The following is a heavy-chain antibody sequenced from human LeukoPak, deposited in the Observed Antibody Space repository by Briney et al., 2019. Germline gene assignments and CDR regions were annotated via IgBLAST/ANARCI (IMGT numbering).Heavy chain of an antibody. CDR2: INPSGGST. CDR1: GYTFTSYY. V-gene: IGHV1-46*03. D-gene: IGHD6-13*01. J-gene: IGHJ4*02. CDR3: AKGRSIAAAVSR. Sequence: GASVKVSCKASGYTFTSYYMHWGRQAPGQGLEWMGIINPSGGSTSYAQKFQGRVTSTRDTATSTGNMGLSSLTSQDTAVYYCAKGRSIAAAVSRWGQGTLVTVSS.